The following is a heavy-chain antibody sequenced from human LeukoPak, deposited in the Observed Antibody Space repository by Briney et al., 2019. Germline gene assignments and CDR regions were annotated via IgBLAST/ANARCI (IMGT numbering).Heavy chain of an antibody. V-gene: IGHV3-23*01. Sequence: PGGSLRLSCTASGFAFSSCAMSWVRQAPGKGLEWVSAISSSGGTTYYEDSVRGRFTISRDTSKNTMYLHINSLRAEDTAVYYCAKRTTGTTGNYFDYWGQGTLVTVSS. CDR1: GFAFSSCA. CDR3: AKRTTGTTGNYFDY. CDR2: ISSSGGTT. J-gene: IGHJ4*02. D-gene: IGHD1-1*01.